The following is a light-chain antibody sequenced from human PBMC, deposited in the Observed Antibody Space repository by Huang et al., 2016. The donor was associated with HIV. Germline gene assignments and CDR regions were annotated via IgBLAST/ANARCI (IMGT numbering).Light chain of an antibody. J-gene: IGKJ1*01. Sequence: EIVMTQSPATLSVSPGERATLSCRASQSVSSNLAWYQQKPGQAPRLLRYAASTRATVIPARFSGSGSGTEFTLTISSLQSEDFAVYYCQQYNNWPRTFGQGTKVEIK. CDR2: AAS. V-gene: IGKV3-15*01. CDR3: QQYNNWPRT. CDR1: QSVSSN.